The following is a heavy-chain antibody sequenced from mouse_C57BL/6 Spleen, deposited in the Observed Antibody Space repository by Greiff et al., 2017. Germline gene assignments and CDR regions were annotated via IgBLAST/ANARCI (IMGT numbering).Heavy chain of an antibody. V-gene: IGHV7-3*01. CDR1: GFTFTDYY. J-gene: IGHJ4*01. D-gene: IGHD1-1*01. CDR3: ARYMITTVVGAMDY. CDR2: IRNKANGYTT. Sequence: EVQVVESGGGLVQPGGSLSLSCAASGFTFTDYYMSWVRQPPGKALEWLGFIRNKANGYTTEYSASVKGRFTISRDNSQSILYLHMNALRAEDSATYYCARYMITTVVGAMDYWGQGTSVTVSS.